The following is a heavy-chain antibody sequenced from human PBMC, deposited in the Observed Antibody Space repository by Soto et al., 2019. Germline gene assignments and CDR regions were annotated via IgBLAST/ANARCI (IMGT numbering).Heavy chain of an antibody. D-gene: IGHD6-13*01. CDR1: GYSFTSYW. CDR2: IYPGDSDT. Sequence: PGESLKISCKGSGYSFTSYWIGWVRQMPGKGLEWMGIIYPGDSDTRYSPSFQGQVTISADKSISTAYLQWSSLKASDTAMYYCARGSSSFLDYYYYCMDVWGQGTSFTVSS. J-gene: IGHJ6*02. CDR3: ARGSSSFLDYYYYCMDV. V-gene: IGHV5-51*01.